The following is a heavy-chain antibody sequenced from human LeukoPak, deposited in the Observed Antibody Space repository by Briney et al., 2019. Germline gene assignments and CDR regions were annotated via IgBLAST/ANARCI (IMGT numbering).Heavy chain of an antibody. CDR2: NSSSSSNI. J-gene: IGHJ3*02. D-gene: IGHD2-15*01. V-gene: IGHV3-21*01. Sequence: GGSLGLYCAASGFTFSSYSMNWIRQAPGKGLEWVSSNSSSSSNIYYADSVKGRFTIFRDNAKNSLYLQMNILRAEDTAVYYCARKDPRDAFDIWGQGTMVTVSS. CDR3: ARKDPRDAFDI. CDR1: GFTFSSYS.